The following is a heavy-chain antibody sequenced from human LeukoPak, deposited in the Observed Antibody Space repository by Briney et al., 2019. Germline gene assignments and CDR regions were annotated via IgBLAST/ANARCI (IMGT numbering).Heavy chain of an antibody. CDR3: ARRRPGYYDFWSGYQDY. J-gene: IGHJ4*02. D-gene: IGHD3-3*01. Sequence: SETLSLTCTVSSGSISSGTFYWDWIRQTPGKGLEWIVSLIRTGGTYYNPSLRSRVTTSVDTSKNQFSLKLHSVTAADTAMYYCARRRPGYYDFWSGYQDYWGQGTLVTVSS. V-gene: IGHV4-39*01. CDR1: SGSISSGTFY. CDR2: LIRTGGT.